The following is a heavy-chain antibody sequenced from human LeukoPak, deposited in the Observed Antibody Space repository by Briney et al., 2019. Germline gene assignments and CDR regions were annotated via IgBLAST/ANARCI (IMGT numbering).Heavy chain of an antibody. Sequence: GGSLRLSCAASGFTFSDYYMSWIRQAPGKGLEWVSYISSSGSTIYYADSVKGRFTISRDSAKNSLYLQMNSLRAENTAVYYCARQRGYSYGFEDPKHFDYWGQGTLVTVSS. CDR1: GFTFSDYY. V-gene: IGHV3-11*01. D-gene: IGHD5-18*01. CDR3: ARQRGYSYGFEDPKHFDY. J-gene: IGHJ4*02. CDR2: ISSSGSTI.